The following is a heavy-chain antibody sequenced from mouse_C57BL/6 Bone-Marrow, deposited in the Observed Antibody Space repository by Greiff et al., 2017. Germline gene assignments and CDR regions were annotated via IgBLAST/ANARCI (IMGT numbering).Heavy chain of an antibody. CDR2: IYPGSGNT. CDR1: DYTFTDYY. Sequence: QVQLQQSGAELARPGASVKLSCKASDYTFTDYYINWVKQRTGQGLEWIGEIYPGSGNTYYNEKYKGKATLTAAKSSSTAYMQLSSLTSEDSAVYYCTFYSKWTWFAYWGQGTLVTVSA. J-gene: IGHJ3*01. D-gene: IGHD2-5*01. CDR3: TFYSKWTWFAY. V-gene: IGHV1-77*01.